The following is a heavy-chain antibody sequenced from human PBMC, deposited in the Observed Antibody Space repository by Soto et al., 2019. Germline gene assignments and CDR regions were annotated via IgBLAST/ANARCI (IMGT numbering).Heavy chain of an antibody. CDR1: GFSFSSYG. CDR3: AKDGRPPGYCSGGSCYSADYYYYYGMDV. Sequence: PGGSLRLSGAASGFSFSSYGMHWVRQAPGKGLEWVAVISYDVSNKYYADSVKGRFTISRDNSKNTLYLQMNSLRAEDTAVYYCAKDGRPPGYCSGGSCYSADYYYYYGMDVWGQGTTVTVSS. CDR2: ISYDVSNK. J-gene: IGHJ6*02. V-gene: IGHV3-30*18. D-gene: IGHD2-15*01.